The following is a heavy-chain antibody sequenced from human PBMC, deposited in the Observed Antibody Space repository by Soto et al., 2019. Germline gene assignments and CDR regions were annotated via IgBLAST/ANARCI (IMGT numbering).Heavy chain of an antibody. CDR3: ARNVYYYDSSGYRIYYFDY. CDR1: GGSFSGYY. D-gene: IGHD3-22*01. Sequence: SETLSLTCAVYGGSFSGYYWSWIRQPPGKGLEWIGYIYYSGSTNYNPSLKSRVTISVDTSKNQFSLKLSSVTAADTAVYYCARNVYYYDSSGYRIYYFDYWGQGTLVTVSS. J-gene: IGHJ4*02. CDR2: IYYSGST. V-gene: IGHV4-59*01.